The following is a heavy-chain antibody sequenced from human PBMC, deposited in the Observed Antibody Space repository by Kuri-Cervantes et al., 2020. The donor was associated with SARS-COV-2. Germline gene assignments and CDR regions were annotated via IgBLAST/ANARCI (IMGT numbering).Heavy chain of an antibody. D-gene: IGHD5-24*01. CDR2: ISSSGSAI. Sequence: GESLKISYAASEFTFSSYEMHWVRQAPGKGLEWVSYISSSGSAIYYADSVKGRFTISRDNAKNSLYLQMNSLRDEDTAVYYCARESRDAYNLGSFDLWGRGTLVTVSS. J-gene: IGHJ2*01. V-gene: IGHV3-48*03. CDR3: ARESRDAYNLGSFDL. CDR1: EFTFSSYE.